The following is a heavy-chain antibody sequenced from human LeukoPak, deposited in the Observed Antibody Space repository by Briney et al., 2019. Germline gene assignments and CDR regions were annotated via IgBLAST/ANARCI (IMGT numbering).Heavy chain of an antibody. CDR3: TRVRSVVSSGDGLDV. Sequence: ASVKVSCKASGYTFSGYYIDWVRQAPGQGLEWMGWINPNGGFTEYAQRFQGRVTMTSDPSVSTVYMELSSLRSDDTAVYYCTRVRSVVSSGDGLDVWGQGTTVTVSS. D-gene: IGHD6-19*01. J-gene: IGHJ6*02. CDR2: INPNGGFT. V-gene: IGHV1-2*02. CDR1: GYTFSGYY.